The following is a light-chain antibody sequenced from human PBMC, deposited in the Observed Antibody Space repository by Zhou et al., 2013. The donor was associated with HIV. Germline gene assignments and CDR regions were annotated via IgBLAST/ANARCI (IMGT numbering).Light chain of an antibody. CDR1: QSVNNN. CDR2: GAS. J-gene: IGKJ2*01. CDR3: QQYNNWPLYT. Sequence: EIVMTQSPATLSVSPGERATLSCRASQSVNNNLAWYQQKPGQAPRLLISGASTRATGIPARFSGSGSGTEFTLTISSLQSEDFAVYYCQQYNNWPLYTFGQGTKLEIK. V-gene: IGKV3-15*01.